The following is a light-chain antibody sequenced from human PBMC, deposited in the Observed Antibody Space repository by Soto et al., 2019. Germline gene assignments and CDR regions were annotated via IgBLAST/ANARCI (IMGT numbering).Light chain of an antibody. CDR3: QSYDGSRSGSDV. CDR2: GNS. J-gene: IGLJ1*01. Sequence: QSVLTQPPSVSGAPGQRVTISCTGSSSNIGAGYDVHWYQQLPGTAPKLLIYGNSNRPSGVPDRFSGSKSGTSASLAITGLQAEDEADYYCQSYDGSRSGSDVFGTGTKLTVL. CDR1: SSNIGAGYD. V-gene: IGLV1-40*01.